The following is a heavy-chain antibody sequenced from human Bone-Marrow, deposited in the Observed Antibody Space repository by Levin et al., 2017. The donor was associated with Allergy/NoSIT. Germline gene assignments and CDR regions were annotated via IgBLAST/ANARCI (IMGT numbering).Heavy chain of an antibody. CDR2: IYYSGST. CDR3: AREAPYCISTSCYPAPYYFDY. V-gene: IGHV4-39*07. CDR1: GGSISSSSYY. J-gene: IGHJ4*02. Sequence: KASETLSLTCTVSGGSISSSSYYWGWIRQPPGKGLEWIGSIYYSGSTYYNPSLKSRVTISVDTSKNQFSLKLSSVTAADTAVYYCAREAPYCISTSCYPAPYYFDYWGQGTLVTVSS. D-gene: IGHD2-2*01.